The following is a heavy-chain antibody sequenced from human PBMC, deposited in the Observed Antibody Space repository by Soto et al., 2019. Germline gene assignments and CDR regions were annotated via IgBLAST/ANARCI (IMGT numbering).Heavy chain of an antibody. CDR1: GGSISSGGYS. CDR3: ARAGGLGAVAVDY. J-gene: IGHJ4*02. Sequence: QLQLQESGSGLVKPSQTLSLTCAVSGGSISSGGYSWSWIRQPPGKGLEWIGYSYHSGSTYYNPSLKSRVTISGDRSKNQFSLKLSSVTAADTAVYYCARAGGLGAVAVDYWGQGTLVTVSS. CDR2: SYHSGST. D-gene: IGHD6-19*01. V-gene: IGHV4-30-2*01.